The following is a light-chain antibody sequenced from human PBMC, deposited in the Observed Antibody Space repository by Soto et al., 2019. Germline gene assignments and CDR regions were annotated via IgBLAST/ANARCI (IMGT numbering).Light chain of an antibody. CDR3: QQYNGSLWT. CDR2: KAS. CDR1: QSIGSW. Sequence: DIQMTQPPSTLSASVGDRVTITCRASQSIGSWLAWYQHKPGKAPKLLIYKASNLKRGVPSRFSGSGSGTEFSLTISGLQPDDSETYYWQQYNGSLWTFGQGTKVEIK. V-gene: IGKV1-5*03. J-gene: IGKJ1*01.